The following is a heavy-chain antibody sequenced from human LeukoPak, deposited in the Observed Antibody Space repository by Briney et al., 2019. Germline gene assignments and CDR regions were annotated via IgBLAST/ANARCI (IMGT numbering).Heavy chain of an antibody. CDR3: ARTNYYGSGNYRHFDY. V-gene: IGHV4-39*07. Sequence: SETLSLTCTVSGGSISSSTYYWGWIRQPPGKGLEWIGSIFYSGRTYYNPSLKSRVTMSVDTSKNQFSLKLSSVTAADTAVYYCARTNYYGSGNYRHFDYWGQGTLVTVSS. CDR2: IFYSGRT. CDR1: GGSISSSTYY. J-gene: IGHJ4*02. D-gene: IGHD3-10*01.